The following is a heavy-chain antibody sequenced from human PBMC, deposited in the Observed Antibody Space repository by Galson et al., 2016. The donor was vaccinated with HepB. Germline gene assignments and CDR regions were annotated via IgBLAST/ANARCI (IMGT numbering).Heavy chain of an antibody. V-gene: IGHV3-23*01. D-gene: IGHD2-15*01. CDR3: AKDSCTAGICNSVDGYLQY. CDR1: GFTFSNYA. Sequence: SLRLSCAASGFTFSNYAMSWVRQAPGKGLEWVSAISGGRNTYYTDSVKGRFTISRDNSRNTVYLHINSLRAEDTAVYYCAKDSCTAGICNSVDGYLQYRGRGTLVTVSS. J-gene: IGHJ1*01. CDR2: ISGGRNT.